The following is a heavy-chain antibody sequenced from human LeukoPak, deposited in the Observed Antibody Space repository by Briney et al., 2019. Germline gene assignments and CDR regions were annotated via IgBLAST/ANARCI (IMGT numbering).Heavy chain of an antibody. CDR1: GFTFDDYG. CDR3: ARASDSSGYYSYFDH. Sequence: RPGGSLRLSCAASGFTFDDYGMSWVRQAPGKGLEWVSGINWNGGSTGYADSVKGRFTISRDNAKNSLYLQMNSLRAEDTAVYYCARASDSSGYYSYFDHWGQGTLVTVSS. D-gene: IGHD3-22*01. J-gene: IGHJ1*01. V-gene: IGHV3-20*04. CDR2: INWNGGST.